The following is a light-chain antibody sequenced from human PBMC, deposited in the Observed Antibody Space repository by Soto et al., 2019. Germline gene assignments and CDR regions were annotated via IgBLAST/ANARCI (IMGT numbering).Light chain of an antibody. V-gene: IGKV3-11*01. CDR2: DAS. Sequence: EIVLTQSPATLSLSPGERATLSCRASQSVSSYLAWYQQKPGQAPRLLIYDASNRATGIPARFSGSGSGTDFTLTISSLEPEDFAVYYGQQRSNWITFVQGTRLEIK. CDR3: QQRSNWIT. CDR1: QSVSSY. J-gene: IGKJ5*01.